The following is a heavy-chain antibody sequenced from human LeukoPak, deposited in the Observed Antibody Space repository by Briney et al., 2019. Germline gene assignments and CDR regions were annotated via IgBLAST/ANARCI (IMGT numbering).Heavy chain of an antibody. J-gene: IGHJ6*03. V-gene: IGHV3-23*01. CDR3: AKVLTPQYYYYYYMDV. Sequence: GGSLRLSCGASGFTFSSYAMSWVRQAPGKGLEGVSAISGSGGSTYYADSVKRRFTIYRDNSKNTLYLQMNSLRAEDTAVYYCAKVLTPQYYYYYYMDVWGKGTTVTVSS. CDR2: ISGSGGST. CDR1: GFTFSSYA.